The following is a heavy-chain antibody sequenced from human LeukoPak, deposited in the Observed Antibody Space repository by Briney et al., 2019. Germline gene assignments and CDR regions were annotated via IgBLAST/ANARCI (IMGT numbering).Heavy chain of an antibody. V-gene: IGHV3-74*01. J-gene: IGHJ4*02. CDR3: ARGYYYDSSGYYYLVY. Sequence: GGSLRLSCAASGFTSSSYWMHWVRQAPGKGLVWVSRINSDGSSTSYADSVKGRFTISRDNAKNTLYLQMNSLRAEDTAVYYCARGYYYDSSGYYYLVYWGQGTLVTVSS. CDR2: INSDGSST. CDR1: GFTSSSYW. D-gene: IGHD3-22*01.